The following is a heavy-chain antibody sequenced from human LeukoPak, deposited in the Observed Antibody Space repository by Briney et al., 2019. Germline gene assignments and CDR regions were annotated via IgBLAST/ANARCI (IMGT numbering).Heavy chain of an antibody. Sequence: ASVKVSCKASGGTFSSYAISWLRQAPGQGLEWMGGIIPIFGTANYAQKFQGRVTITADESTSTAYMELSSLRSGDTALYYCARDSGGGIYDFSDWGQGTLVTVSS. D-gene: IGHD3-3*01. CDR3: ARDSGGGIYDFSD. V-gene: IGHV1-69*13. J-gene: IGHJ4*02. CDR2: IIPIFGTA. CDR1: GGTFSSYA.